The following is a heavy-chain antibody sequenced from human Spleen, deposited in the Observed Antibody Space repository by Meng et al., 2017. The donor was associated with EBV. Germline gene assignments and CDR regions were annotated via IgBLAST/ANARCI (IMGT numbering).Heavy chain of an antibody. J-gene: IGHJ4*02. Sequence: VELQESGPGLVKPSQTLSLTCAVSGDSISGGGNYWSWIRQPPGKGLEWLGYIYFSGSTYYNPSLRSRITISLDTSDNHFSLKLTSVTAADTAVYYCAGRDHAPLYWGQGALVTVPS. CDR1: GDSISGGGNY. D-gene: IGHD1-14*01. CDR2: IYFSGST. CDR3: AGRDHAPLY. V-gene: IGHV4-30-4*01.